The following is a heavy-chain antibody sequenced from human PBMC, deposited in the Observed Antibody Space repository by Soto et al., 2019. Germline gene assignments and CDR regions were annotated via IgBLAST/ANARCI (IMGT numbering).Heavy chain of an antibody. V-gene: IGHV5-51*01. D-gene: IGHD5-12*01. CDR3: ARGDQWLHNSFDP. CDR1: GYSFTSYW. Sequence: PGESLKTSCKGSGYSFTSYWIGWVRQMPGKGLEWMGIIYPGDSETIYSPSFQGQVTILADKSISSAFLQWSSLKASDTAMYYYARGDQWLHNSFDPWGLGTLVTVSS. J-gene: IGHJ5*02. CDR2: IYPGDSET.